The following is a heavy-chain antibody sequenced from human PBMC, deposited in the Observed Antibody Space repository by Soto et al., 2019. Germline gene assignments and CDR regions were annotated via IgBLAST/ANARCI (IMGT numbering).Heavy chain of an antibody. Sequence: QVQVVQSGAEVKRPGSSVNVSCKASGGYFNNRQTLNSYPISWVRQDPGQGLEWMGGIIPLFGTTNYAQRFQGRGTITADKSTSMTYMELNNVTSDDTAVYYCANSWGGEIYHYYYASDVWGQGTTVTVSS. J-gene: IGHJ6*02. CDR1: GGYFNNRQTLNSYP. D-gene: IGHD3-16*01. V-gene: IGHV1-69*06. CDR3: ANSWGGEIYHYYYASDV. CDR2: IIPLFGTT.